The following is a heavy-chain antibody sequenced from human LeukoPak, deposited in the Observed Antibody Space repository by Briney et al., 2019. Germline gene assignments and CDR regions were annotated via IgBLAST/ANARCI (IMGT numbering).Heavy chain of an antibody. CDR3: GRERGGDITIFWTGAFDI. CDR1: GFTFSSYA. D-gene: IGHD3-9*01. Sequence: KPGGSLRLSCAASGFTFSSYAMSWVRQAPGKGLEWIGYIYYSGSTNYNPSLKSRVTISVDTSKNQFSLKLSSVTAADTAVYYCGRERGGDITIFWTGAFDIWGQGTMVTVSS. V-gene: IGHV4-59*01. J-gene: IGHJ3*02. CDR2: IYYSGST.